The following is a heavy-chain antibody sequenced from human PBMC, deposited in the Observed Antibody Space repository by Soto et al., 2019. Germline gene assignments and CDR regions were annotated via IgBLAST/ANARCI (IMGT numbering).Heavy chain of an antibody. V-gene: IGHV4-30-4*01. CDR3: ARALPYYYDSSGYYPGGWFDP. Sequence: LCLTCTVSGGSISSGDYYWSWIRQPPGTGLEWIGYIYYSGSTYYNPSLKSRVTISVDTSKNQFSLKLSSVTAADTAVYYCARALPYYYDSSGYYPGGWFDPWGQGTLVTVSS. J-gene: IGHJ5*02. CDR2: IYYSGST. CDR1: GGSISSGDYY. D-gene: IGHD3-22*01.